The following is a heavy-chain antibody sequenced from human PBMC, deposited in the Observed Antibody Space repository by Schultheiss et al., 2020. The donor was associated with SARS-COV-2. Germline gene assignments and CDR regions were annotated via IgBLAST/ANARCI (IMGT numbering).Heavy chain of an antibody. CDR2: ITTAGDT. CDR3: ARAVRVPAATYYYYYYMDV. J-gene: IGHJ6*03. Sequence: GGSLRLSCAASEFTFSSYDMHWVRQATGKGLEWVSLITTAGDTYYQGSVKGRFTVSREDAENSLYLQMNSLRAGDTAVYYCARAVRVPAATYYYYYYMDVWGKGTTVTVSS. CDR1: EFTFSSYD. V-gene: IGHV3-13*04. D-gene: IGHD2-2*01.